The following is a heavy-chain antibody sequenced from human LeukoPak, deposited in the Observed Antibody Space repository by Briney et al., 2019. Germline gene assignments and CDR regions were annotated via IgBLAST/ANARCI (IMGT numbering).Heavy chain of an antibody. CDR1: GHTFTGYS. V-gene: IGHV1-2*02. Sequence: ASVKVSCKASGHTFTGYSMHWLRQAPGQGLECLGWINPNSGATNYAQRFQGRVTMTRDTSISAVYMDLSRLTSDDTAVYYCARQRGGDAFDIWGQGTTVTVSS. CDR2: INPNSGAT. J-gene: IGHJ3*02. CDR3: ARQRGGDAFDI. D-gene: IGHD3-10*01.